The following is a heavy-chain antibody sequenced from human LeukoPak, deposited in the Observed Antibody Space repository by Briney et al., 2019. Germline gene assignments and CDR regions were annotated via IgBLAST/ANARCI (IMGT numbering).Heavy chain of an antibody. D-gene: IGHD5-12*01. Sequence: GASVKVSCKASGYTFTDYFMHWVRQAPGQGLEWMGWINPNSGGTNFAQKFQGRVTMTRDTSISTAYMELSSLTSGDTAVYYCARGRFSGYGADWGQGTLVTVSS. V-gene: IGHV1-2*02. CDR1: GYTFTDYF. J-gene: IGHJ4*02. CDR2: INPNSGGT. CDR3: ARGRFSGYGAD.